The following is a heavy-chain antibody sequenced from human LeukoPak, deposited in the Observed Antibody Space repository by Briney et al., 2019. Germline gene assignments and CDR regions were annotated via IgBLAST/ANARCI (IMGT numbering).Heavy chain of an antibody. CDR2: IYYSGST. D-gene: IGHD2-21*01. J-gene: IGHJ5*02. CDR3: ARGGPDGPYDWFDP. Sequence: SETLSLTCTVSGGSISSYYWSWIRQPPGKGLEWIGYIYYSGSTNYNPSLKSRVTISVDTSKNQFSLKLSSVTAADTAVYYCARGGPDGPYDWFDPWGQGTLVTVSS. CDR1: GGSISSYY. V-gene: IGHV4-59*12.